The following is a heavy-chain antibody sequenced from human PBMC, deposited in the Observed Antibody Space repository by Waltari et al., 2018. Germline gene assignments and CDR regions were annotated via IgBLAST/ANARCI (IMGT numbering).Heavy chain of an antibody. CDR2: FDPEEGET. Sequence: QVQLVQSGAEVKKPGASVKVSCKVSGYTLTELSMHWVRQAPGKGIEWMGGFDPEEGETIYAQKFQGRVPMTEDTSTDTAYMELSSLRSEDTAVYYCATVSLASSSGWPFGYWFDPWGQGTLVTVSS. CDR1: GYTLTELS. CDR3: ATVSLASSSGWPFGYWFDP. J-gene: IGHJ5*02. D-gene: IGHD6-19*01. V-gene: IGHV1-24*01.